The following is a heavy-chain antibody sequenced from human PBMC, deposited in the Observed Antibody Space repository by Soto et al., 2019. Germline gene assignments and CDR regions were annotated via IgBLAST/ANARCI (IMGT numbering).Heavy chain of an antibody. D-gene: IGHD3-9*01. J-gene: IGHJ5*02. V-gene: IGHV1-69*13. CDR1: GGTFSSYA. CDR3: ARDHYDILTGYYIFPYWFDP. CDR2: IIPIFGTA. Sequence: ASVKVSCKASGGTFSSYAISWVRQAPGQGLEWMGGIIPIFGTANYAQKFQGRVTITADESTSTAYMELSSLRSEDTAVYYCARDHYDILTGYYIFPYWFDPWGQGTLVTVSS.